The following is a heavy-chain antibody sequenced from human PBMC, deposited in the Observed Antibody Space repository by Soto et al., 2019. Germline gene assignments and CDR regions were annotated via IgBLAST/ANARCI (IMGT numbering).Heavy chain of an antibody. Sequence: QVQLVQSGAEVKKPGASVKVSCKASGYTFTSYGISWVRQAPGQGLEWMGWISAYNGNPNYAQKLKGRVTMTTDTXTXTXSMELSSLRSDDTAVYYCARDSYGFFTGYCPLHQDYWGQGTLVTVSS. CDR2: ISAYNGNP. V-gene: IGHV1-18*01. CDR3: ARDSYGFFTGYCPLHQDY. D-gene: IGHD3-9*01. CDR1: GYTFTSYG. J-gene: IGHJ4*02.